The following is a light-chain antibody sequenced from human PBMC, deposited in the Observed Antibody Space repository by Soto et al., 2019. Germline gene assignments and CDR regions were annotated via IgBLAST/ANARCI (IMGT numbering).Light chain of an antibody. CDR3: AAWHDSLNGPV. J-gene: IGLJ1*01. CDR2: SSN. CDR1: SSNIGINT. Sequence: QSVLTQPPSASGTPGQRVTISCSGSSSNIGINTVNWYQQLPGTAPKLLIYSSNQRPSGVPDRSSGSKSGTSASLAISGLQSEHEADYSCAAWHDSLNGPVFGTGTKLTVL. V-gene: IGLV1-44*01.